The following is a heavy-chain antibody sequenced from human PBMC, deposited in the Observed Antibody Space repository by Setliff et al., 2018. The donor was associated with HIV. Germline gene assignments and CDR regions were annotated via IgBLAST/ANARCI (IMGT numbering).Heavy chain of an antibody. CDR1: GGPISNYY. CDR3: ARRMAAGTFDY. V-gene: IGHV4-59*01. Sequence: PSETLSLTCTVSGGPISNYYLSWLRQPPGKGLEWIGYISYTGSTNYNPSLKSRVTISVETSKNQYSLKLSSVTAADTAVYYCARRMAAGTFDYWGQGTLVTVSS. D-gene: IGHD6-13*01. J-gene: IGHJ4*02. CDR2: ISYTGST.